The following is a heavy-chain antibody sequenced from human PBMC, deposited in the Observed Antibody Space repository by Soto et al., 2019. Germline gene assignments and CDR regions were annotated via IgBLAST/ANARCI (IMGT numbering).Heavy chain of an antibody. CDR2: ISGSGGSP. V-gene: IGHV3-23*01. CDR3: AKARCSGNSCYVPDY. CDR1: GFPFNSYA. D-gene: IGHD2-15*01. J-gene: IGHJ4*01. Sequence: PGGSLRVSCGAAGFPFNSYAMAWVRQNPGKGLEWVSSISGSGGSPSYADSVQGRFTISRDNSRNTLSLQMNSLRAEDTATYYCAKARCSGNSCYVPDYWGHGSLVTVSS.